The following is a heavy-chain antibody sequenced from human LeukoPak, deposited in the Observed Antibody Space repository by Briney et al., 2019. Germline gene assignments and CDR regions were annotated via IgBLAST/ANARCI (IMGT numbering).Heavy chain of an antibody. CDR3: ARTERDYGDYYYGVDV. J-gene: IGHJ6*02. CDR2: IYYTGST. D-gene: IGHD4-17*01. Sequence: TSETLSLTCTVSGGSISSYYWSWIRQPPGKGLEWIGYIYYTGSTNYNPSLKSRVTISVDTSKNQFSLKLSSVTAADTAVYYCARTERDYGDYYYGVDVRGQGTTVTVSS. CDR1: GGSISSYY. V-gene: IGHV4-59*01.